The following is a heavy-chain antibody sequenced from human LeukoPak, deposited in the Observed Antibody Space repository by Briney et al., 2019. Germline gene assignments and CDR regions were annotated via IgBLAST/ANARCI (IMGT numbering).Heavy chain of an antibody. J-gene: IGHJ3*02. CDR2: INPNSGGT. CDR1: GYTFTGYY. Sequence: ASVKVSCKASGYTFTGYYMHWVRQAPGQGLEWMGWINPNSGGTNYAQKFQGRVTMTRDTSISTAYMELSRLRSDDTAVYYCARPLYGNDAFDIWGQGTMVTVSS. CDR3: ARPLYGNDAFDI. V-gene: IGHV1-2*02. D-gene: IGHD4-17*01.